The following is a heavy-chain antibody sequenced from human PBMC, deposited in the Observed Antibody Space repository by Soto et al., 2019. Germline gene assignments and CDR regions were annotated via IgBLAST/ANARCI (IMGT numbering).Heavy chain of an antibody. CDR1: GFTFSSYS. CDR3: ARSEYDFWSGLTD. D-gene: IGHD3-3*01. V-gene: IGHV3-21*01. J-gene: IGHJ4*02. Sequence: GGSLRLSCAASGFTFSSYSMNWVRQAPGKGLEWVSSISSSSSYIYYADSVKGRFTISRDNSKNTLYLQMNSLRAEDTAVYYCARSEYDFWSGLTDWGQGTLVTVSS. CDR2: ISSSSSYI.